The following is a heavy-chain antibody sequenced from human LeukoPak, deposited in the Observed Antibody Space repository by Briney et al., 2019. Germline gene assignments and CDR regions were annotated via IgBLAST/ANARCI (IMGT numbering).Heavy chain of an antibody. D-gene: IGHD4-11*01. Sequence: GGSLRLSCAASGFTFSSYAMSWVRQAPGKGLEWVSAIRGSGGSTYYADSVKGRFTISRDNAKNTLYLQMNSLRAEDTAVYYCAQCTVTREDYWGQGTLVTVSS. V-gene: IGHV3-23*01. J-gene: IGHJ4*02. CDR1: GFTFSSYA. CDR3: AQCTVTREDY. CDR2: IRGSGGST.